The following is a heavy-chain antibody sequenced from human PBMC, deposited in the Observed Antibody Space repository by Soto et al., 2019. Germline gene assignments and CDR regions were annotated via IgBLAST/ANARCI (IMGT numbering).Heavy chain of an antibody. J-gene: IGHJ3*02. CDR3: ARVSTYYYDSSGYFSPCAFDI. D-gene: IGHD3-22*01. Sequence: SETLSLTCTVSGGSISSGGYYWSWIRQHPGKGLEWIGYIYYSGSTYYNPSLKSRVTISVDTSKNQFSLKLSSVTAADTAVYYCARVSTYYYDSSGYFSPCAFDIWGQGTMVTVSS. CDR2: IYYSGST. V-gene: IGHV4-31*03. CDR1: GGSISSGGYY.